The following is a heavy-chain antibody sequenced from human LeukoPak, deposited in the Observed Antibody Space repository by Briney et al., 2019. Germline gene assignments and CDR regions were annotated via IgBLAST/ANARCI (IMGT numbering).Heavy chain of an antibody. V-gene: IGHV4-39*01. J-gene: IGHJ2*01. CDR1: GGSITSSRYY. D-gene: IGHD2-21*02. CDR3: ARHVSSDLRIVVVTSDWYFDP. Sequence: PSETLSLTCSVSGGSITSSRYYWGWIRQSPGGGLEWIGTIYYSGSTYYNPSLRSRVTISADTSKNQFSLNLSPVTAADTAVYYCARHVSSDLRIVVVTSDWYFDPWGRGTLVTVSS. CDR2: IYYSGST.